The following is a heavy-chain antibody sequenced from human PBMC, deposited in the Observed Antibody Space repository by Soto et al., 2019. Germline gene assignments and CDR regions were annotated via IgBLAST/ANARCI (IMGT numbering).Heavy chain of an antibody. V-gene: IGHV1-18*01. CDR2: ISSYNGNT. CDR3: ARVLLWFGEFENWFDP. D-gene: IGHD3-10*01. CDR1: GYTFTSYG. Sequence: GASVKVSCKASGYTFTSYGISWVRQAPGQGLVWMGWISSYNGNTNYAQKLQGRVTLTTDTSTCTAYMELRSLRSDDTAVYYCARVLLWFGEFENWFDPWGQGTLVTVSS. J-gene: IGHJ5*02.